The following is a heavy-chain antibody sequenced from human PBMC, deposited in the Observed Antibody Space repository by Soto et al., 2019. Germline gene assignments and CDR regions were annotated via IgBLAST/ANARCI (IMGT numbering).Heavy chain of an antibody. CDR2: IFPGDAET. CDR3: ATPGGFGMDV. J-gene: IGHJ6*02. V-gene: IGHV5-51*01. Sequence: GESLKISCEGSGYNFATHWIGWVRHKAGKGLEWMGIIFPGDAETRYSPSFQGHITISADKSISTAYLRWSSLKASDTGMYYYATPGGFGMDVWGQGTTVTVSS. D-gene: IGHD5-12*01. CDR1: GYNFATHW.